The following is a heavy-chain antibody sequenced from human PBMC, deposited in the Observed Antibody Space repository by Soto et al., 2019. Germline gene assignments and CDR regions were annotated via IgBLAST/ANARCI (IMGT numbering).Heavy chain of an antibody. D-gene: IGHD6-13*01. J-gene: IGHJ4*02. CDR3: ASRHSSPYVDY. CDR1: GGSISSGDYY. CDR2: IYYSGST. V-gene: IGHV4-30-4*01. Sequence: QVQLQESGPGLVKPSQTLSLTCTVSGGSISSGDYYWSWIRQPPGKGLEWIGSIYYSGSTSYNPSPKSRVTISVDTSKNQFSLKLNSVTAAGTAVYYCASRHSSPYVDYWGQGTLVTVSS.